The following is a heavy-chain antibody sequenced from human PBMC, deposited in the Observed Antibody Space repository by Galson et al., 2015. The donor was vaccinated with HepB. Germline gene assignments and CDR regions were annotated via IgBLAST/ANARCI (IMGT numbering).Heavy chain of an antibody. CDR2: ISWNSGSI. CDR3: AKADPGVAYYDILTGYYQGAYFDY. Sequence: SLRLSCAASGFTFDDYAMHWVRQAPGKGLEWVSGISWNSGSIGHADSVKGRFTISRDNAKNSLYLQMNSLRAEDTALYYCAKADPGVAYYDILTGYYQGAYFDYWGQGTLVTVSS. D-gene: IGHD3-9*01. CDR1: GFTFDDYA. V-gene: IGHV3-9*01. J-gene: IGHJ4*02.